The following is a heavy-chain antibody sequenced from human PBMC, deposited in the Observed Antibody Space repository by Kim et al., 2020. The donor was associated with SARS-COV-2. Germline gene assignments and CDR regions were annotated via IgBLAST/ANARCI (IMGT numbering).Heavy chain of an antibody. CDR3: ARDLTYYYDRGWFDP. J-gene: IGHJ5*02. CDR1: GGSISSYY. CDR2: IYYSGST. D-gene: IGHD3-22*01. V-gene: IGHV4-59*13. Sequence: SETRSRTCTVSGGSISSYYWSWIRQPPGKGLEWIGYIYYSGSTNYNPSLKSRVTISVDTSKNQFSLKLSSVTAADTAVYYCARDLTYYYDRGWFDPLGQG.